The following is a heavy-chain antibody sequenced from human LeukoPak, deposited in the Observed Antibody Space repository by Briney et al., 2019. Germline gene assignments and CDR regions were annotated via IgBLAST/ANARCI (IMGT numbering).Heavy chain of an antibody. V-gene: IGHV1-2*06. Sequence: ASVTVSCKASGYTFTGYDVDWVRQAPGQGLEWMGRINPNNGGTNYAQNFQGRVTMTTDTSLSKAFMDLSRMRSEATAVYYCARGPFSLGVGVRSAEFFQHWGQGTLVTVSS. D-gene: IGHD3-10*01. CDR3: ARGPFSLGVGVRSAEFFQH. J-gene: IGHJ1*01. CDR2: INPNNGGT. CDR1: GYTFTGYD.